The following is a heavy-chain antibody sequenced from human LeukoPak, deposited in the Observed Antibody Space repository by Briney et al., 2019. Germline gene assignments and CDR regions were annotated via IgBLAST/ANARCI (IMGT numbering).Heavy chain of an antibody. Sequence: ASVKVSCKPFGHTLKDLSIHWVRQAPGKGLEWLGGFDPEDDERMYAPKFQGRVTVTEDNSIDTAYMELTSLSSDDTGVYYCSTETAWNYWGQGTLVTVSS. CDR1: GHTLKDLS. J-gene: IGHJ4*02. CDR2: FDPEDDER. CDR3: STETAWNY. V-gene: IGHV1-24*01.